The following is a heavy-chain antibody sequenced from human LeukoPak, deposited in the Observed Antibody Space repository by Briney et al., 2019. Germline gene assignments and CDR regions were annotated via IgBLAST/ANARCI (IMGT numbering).Heavy chain of an antibody. CDR3: ARIRAGGFDP. Sequence: GGSLRLSCAASGFTFSDYYMSWIRQAPGTGLEWVSFISSGGATSYADSLEGRFTISRDNSKNSLYLQMNSLRSEDTAVYFCARIRAGGFDPWGQGTLVTVSS. CDR2: ISSGGAT. V-gene: IGHV3-53*01. D-gene: IGHD3-10*01. CDR1: GFTFSDYY. J-gene: IGHJ5*02.